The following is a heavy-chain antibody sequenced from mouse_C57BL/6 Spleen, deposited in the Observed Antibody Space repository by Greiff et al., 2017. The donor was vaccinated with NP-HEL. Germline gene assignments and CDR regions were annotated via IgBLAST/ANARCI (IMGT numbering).Heavy chain of an antibody. V-gene: IGHV1-64*01. D-gene: IGHD3-2*02. CDR3: ASGDDSSGPTFAY. CDR1: GYTFTSYW. J-gene: IGHJ3*01. Sequence: QVQLQQPGAELVKPGASVKLSCKASGYTFTSYWMHWVKQRPGQGLEWIGMIHPNSGSTNYNEKFKSKATLTVDKSSSTAYMQLSSLTSEDSAVYYCASGDDSSGPTFAYWGQGTLVTVSA. CDR2: IHPNSGST.